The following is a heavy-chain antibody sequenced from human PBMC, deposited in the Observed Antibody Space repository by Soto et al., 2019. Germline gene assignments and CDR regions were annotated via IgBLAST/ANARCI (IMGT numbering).Heavy chain of an antibody. D-gene: IGHD2-2*01. Sequence: EVQLLESGGGLVQPGGSLRLSCAASGFTFSSYAMHWVRQAPGKGLEYVSAISSNGGSTYYANSVKGRFTISRDNSKNTLYLQMGSLRAEDMAVYYCAREGAGYCSSTSCYGAFDYWGQGTLVTVSS. CDR3: AREGAGYCSSTSCYGAFDY. CDR1: GFTFSSYA. V-gene: IGHV3-64*01. J-gene: IGHJ4*02. CDR2: ISSNGGST.